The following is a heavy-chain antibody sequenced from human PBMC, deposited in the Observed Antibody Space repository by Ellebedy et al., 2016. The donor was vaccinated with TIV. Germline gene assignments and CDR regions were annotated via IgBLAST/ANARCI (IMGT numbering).Heavy chain of an antibody. D-gene: IGHD3-10*01. CDR1: GYTFTTYW. V-gene: IGHV5-51*01. CDR3: AISYPSGSGAFDI. CDR2: IYPGDSDT. J-gene: IGHJ3*02. Sequence: GESLKISCKGSGYTFTTYWIGWVRQKPGKGLESMGIIYPGDSDTRYSPSFQGQVTISADKSISTAYLQWSSLKASDTAIYYCAISYPSGSGAFDIWGQGTKVTVSS.